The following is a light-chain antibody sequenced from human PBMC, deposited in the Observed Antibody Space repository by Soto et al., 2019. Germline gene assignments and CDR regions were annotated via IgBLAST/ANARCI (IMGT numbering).Light chain of an antibody. Sequence: DIEMTQSPSTLSASVGDRVTITCRASQSIDNWLAWYQQKPGKVPKLLIYKASSLESGVPSRFSGSGSGTEFTLTINSLQPYDFATYYCQQYNSNSLTFGGGTKVEI. CDR1: QSIDNW. CDR3: QQYNSNSLT. V-gene: IGKV1-5*03. CDR2: KAS. J-gene: IGKJ4*01.